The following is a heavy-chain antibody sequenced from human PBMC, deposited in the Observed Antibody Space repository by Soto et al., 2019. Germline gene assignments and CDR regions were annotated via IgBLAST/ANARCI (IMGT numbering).Heavy chain of an antibody. D-gene: IGHD3-3*01. CDR2: IYYSGST. CDR1: GGSISSSSYY. CDR3: ATITIFGVVPNYFDY. V-gene: IGHV4-39*01. J-gene: IGHJ4*02. Sequence: SETLSLTCTVSGGSISSSSYYWGWIRQPPGKGLEWIGSIYYSGSTYYNPSLKSRVTISVDTSKNQFSLKLSSVTAADTAVYYCATITIFGVVPNYFDYWGQGTLVTVSS.